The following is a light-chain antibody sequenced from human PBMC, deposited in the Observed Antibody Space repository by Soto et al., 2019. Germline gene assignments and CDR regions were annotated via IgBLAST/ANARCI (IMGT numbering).Light chain of an antibody. CDR1: NIGSKN. CDR2: RDN. J-gene: IGLJ2*01. V-gene: IGLV3-9*01. CDR3: QVWDSSIVV. Sequence: SYELTQPLSVSVALGQTASITCGGNNIGSKNVHWYQQKPGQAPVLVIYRDNNRPSGIPERFSGSNSGITATLTISRAQAGDEADYYCQVWDSSIVVFGGGTKLTVL.